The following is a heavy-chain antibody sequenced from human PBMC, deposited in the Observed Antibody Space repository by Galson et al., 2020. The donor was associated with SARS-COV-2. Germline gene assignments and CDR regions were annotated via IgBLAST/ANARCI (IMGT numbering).Heavy chain of an antibody. V-gene: IGHV2-70*11. Sequence: SGPTLVKPTQTLTLTCTFSGFSLSTSGMCVSWIRQPPGKALEWLARIDWDDDKYYSTSLKTRLTISKDTSKNQVVLTMTNMDPVDTATYYXXXXIAVAATIDYWGQGTLVTVSS. J-gene: IGHJ4*02. CDR1: GFSLSTSGMC. CDR3: XXXIAVAATIDY. D-gene: IGHD6-19*01. CDR2: IDWDDDK.